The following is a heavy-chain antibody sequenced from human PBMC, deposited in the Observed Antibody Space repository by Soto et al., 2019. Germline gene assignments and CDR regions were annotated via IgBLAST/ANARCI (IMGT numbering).Heavy chain of an antibody. J-gene: IGHJ4*02. CDR3: ARHGSVLWSGYYIHPVIDY. V-gene: IGHV5-51*01. Sequence: RGESLKISCKGSGYSFTSYWIGWVRQMPGKGLEWMGIIYPGDSDTRYSPSFQGQVTISADKSISTAYLQWSSLKASDTAMYYCARHGSVLWSGYYIHPVIDYWGQGALVTVSS. CDR1: GYSFTSYW. CDR2: IYPGDSDT. D-gene: IGHD3-3*01.